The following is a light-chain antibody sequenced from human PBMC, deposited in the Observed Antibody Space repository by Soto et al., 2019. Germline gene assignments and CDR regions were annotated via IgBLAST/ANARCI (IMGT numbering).Light chain of an antibody. Sequence: DTLMTQSPATLSVSLGDTATLSCRASQSLRSSLTWYQQKPGQAPRLLIYAASTRATGIPARFSGSGSGTDFTLTISGLQPEDFAIYYCQQYNHWPQTFGQGTKVEIK. CDR2: AAS. CDR1: QSLRSS. V-gene: IGKV3-15*01. J-gene: IGKJ1*01. CDR3: QQYNHWPQT.